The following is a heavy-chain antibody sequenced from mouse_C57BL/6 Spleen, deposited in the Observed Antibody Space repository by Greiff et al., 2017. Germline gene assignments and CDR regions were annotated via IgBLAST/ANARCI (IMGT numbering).Heavy chain of an antibody. CDR1: GYNFNNSY. CDR2: IDPSNGNT. Sequence: EVHLLQSVAELVRPGASVKLSCTASGYNFNNSYMHWVKQRPEQGLEWIGRIDPSNGNTNYAPKFQGKATLTVDTSSNTAYLQLSSLTSEDSAIYSCARSGRGYYFDYWGQGTTLTVSS. CDR3: ARSGRGYYFDY. J-gene: IGHJ2*01. V-gene: IGHV14-3*01. D-gene: IGHD1-3*01.